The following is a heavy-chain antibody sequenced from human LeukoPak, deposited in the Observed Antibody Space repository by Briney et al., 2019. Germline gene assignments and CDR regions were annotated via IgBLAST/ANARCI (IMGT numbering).Heavy chain of an antibody. CDR2: ISSSGGST. V-gene: IGHV3-64D*09. CDR1: GFTFSSYP. J-gene: IGHJ4*02. D-gene: IGHD4-17*01. Sequence: PGGSLRLSCSASGFTFSSYPMHWVRQAPGKGLEYVSAISSSGGSTYYADSVKGRFTISRDNSKNTLYLQMSSLRPEDTAVYYCVKVDGDYAVDYWGQGTLVAVSS. CDR3: VKVDGDYAVDY.